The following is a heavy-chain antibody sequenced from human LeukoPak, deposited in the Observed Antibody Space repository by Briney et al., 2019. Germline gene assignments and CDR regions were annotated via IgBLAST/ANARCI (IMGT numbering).Heavy chain of an antibody. V-gene: IGHV4-34*01. CDR3: AREREGYFDL. Sequence: SETLSLTCAVYVGSFTDYYWAWIRQPPGKGLEWIGEINHSGSSNYNPSLKSRDTTSVVTSKNQFSLKLSSVTAADTAVYYCAREREGYFDLWGRGNLVTVSS. J-gene: IGHJ2*01. CDR2: INHSGSS. CDR1: VGSFTDYY.